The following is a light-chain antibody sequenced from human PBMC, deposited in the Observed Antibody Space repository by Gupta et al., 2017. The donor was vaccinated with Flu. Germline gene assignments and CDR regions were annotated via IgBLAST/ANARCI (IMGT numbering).Light chain of an antibody. CDR1: QSVTSSY. CDR3: HQYGSSPVT. J-gene: IGKJ4*01. V-gene: IGKV3-20*01. Sequence: ATLSCRASQSVTSSYLAWYQQKPGQAPRLLIFGGSNRATGIPDRFWGSGSGADFTLTINRLEPEDFAVYFCHQYGSSPVTFGGGTKVELK. CDR2: GGS.